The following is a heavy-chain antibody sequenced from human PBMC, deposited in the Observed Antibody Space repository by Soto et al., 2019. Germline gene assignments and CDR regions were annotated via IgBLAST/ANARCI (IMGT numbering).Heavy chain of an antibody. V-gene: IGHV4-39*01. J-gene: IGHJ4*02. D-gene: IGHD2-15*01. CDR1: GGSISSGSYY. Sequence: QLQLQESGPGLVKPSETLSLTCTVSGGSISSGSYYWGWIRQPPAKGLEWIGSIYYSGSTYYNPSLQSRVTISLDTSKTQFSLKLSSVTAADTAVYYCARHTPAISISDHWGQGTLVTVSS. CDR2: IYYSGST. CDR3: ARHTPAISISDH.